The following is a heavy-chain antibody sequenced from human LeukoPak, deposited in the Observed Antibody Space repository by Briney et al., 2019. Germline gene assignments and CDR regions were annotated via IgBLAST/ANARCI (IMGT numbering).Heavy chain of an antibody. CDR2: ISSSSSYI. D-gene: IGHD6-13*01. CDR3: ARVYEQQLTRGWFDP. J-gene: IGHJ5*02. Sequence: GGSLRLSCAASGFTFSSYSMNWVRQAPGKGLVWVSSISSSSSYIYYADSVKGRFTISRDNAKTSLYLKMNSLRAEDTAVYYCARVYEQQLTRGWFDPWGQGTLVTVSS. CDR1: GFTFSSYS. V-gene: IGHV3-21*01.